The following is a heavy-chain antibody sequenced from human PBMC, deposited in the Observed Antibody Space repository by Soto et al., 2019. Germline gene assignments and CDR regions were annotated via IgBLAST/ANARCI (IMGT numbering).Heavy chain of an antibody. D-gene: IGHD6-13*01. J-gene: IGHJ4*02. Sequence: PSETLSLTCTVAGGSISSGYCYWRWNRQPPGKGLEWIGYIYYSGSTYYNPSLKSRVTISVDTSKNQFSLKLSSVTAADTAVYYCAREHTRLSSSSWPDYWGQGTLVTVSS. CDR2: IYYSGST. V-gene: IGHV4-30-4*01. CDR1: GGSISSGYCY. CDR3: AREHTRLSSSSWPDY.